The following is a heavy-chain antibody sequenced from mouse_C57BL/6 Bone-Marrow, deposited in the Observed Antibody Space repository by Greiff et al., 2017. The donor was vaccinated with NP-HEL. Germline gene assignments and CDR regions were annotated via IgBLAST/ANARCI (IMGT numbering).Heavy chain of an antibody. J-gene: IGHJ3*01. V-gene: IGHV5-9-1*02. CDR2: ISSGGDYI. Sequence: EVMLVESGEGLVKPGGSLKLSCAASGFTFSSYAMSWVRQTPEKRLEWVAYISSGGDYIYYADTVKGRFTISRDNARNTLYLQMSSLKSEDTAMYYCTRGGNYYGSSERFAYWGQGTLVTVSA. CDR1: GFTFSSYA. D-gene: IGHD1-1*01. CDR3: TRGGNYYGSSERFAY.